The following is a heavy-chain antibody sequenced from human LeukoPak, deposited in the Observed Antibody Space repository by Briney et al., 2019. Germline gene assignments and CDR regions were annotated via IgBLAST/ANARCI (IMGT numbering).Heavy chain of an antibody. CDR2: IPYDGSNK. V-gene: IGHV3-30*03. Sequence: GGSLRLSCAASGFXFSSYGIHWVRQAPGKGLEWVAVIPYDGSNKYYADSVKGRFTISRDNSKNTLYLQMNSLRAEDTAVYYCAITGDSSGYSFDYWGQGTLVTVSS. D-gene: IGHD3-22*01. CDR3: AITGDSSGYSFDY. CDR1: GFXFSSYG. J-gene: IGHJ4*02.